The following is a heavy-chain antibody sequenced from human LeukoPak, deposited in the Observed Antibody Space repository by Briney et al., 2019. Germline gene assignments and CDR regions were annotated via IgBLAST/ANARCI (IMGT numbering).Heavy chain of an antibody. CDR3: AKSIAARLVYFDY. D-gene: IGHD6-6*01. Sequence: GGSLRLSCAASGFTFNSYAMSWVRQAPGKGLEWVSAISARGGTTYYADSVKGRFTISRDNSKNTLYLQMNSLGAEDTAVYYCAKSIAARLVYFDYWGQGTLVTVSS. CDR2: ISARGGTT. CDR1: GFTFNSYA. J-gene: IGHJ4*02. V-gene: IGHV3-23*01.